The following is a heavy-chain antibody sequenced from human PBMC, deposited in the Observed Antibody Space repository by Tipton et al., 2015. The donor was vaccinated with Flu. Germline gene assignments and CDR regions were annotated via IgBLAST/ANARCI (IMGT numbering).Heavy chain of an antibody. CDR1: GFTFSRYA. D-gene: IGHD5-24*01. Sequence: SLRLSCAASGFTFSRYAMSWVRQAPGKGPEWVANIAPGAREINYVDSVRGRFIISRDDTRGSLYLQMNSLRAEDTATYYCANYGVLNSGFFYNLDVWGQGTTVTVSS. J-gene: IGHJ6*02. CDR2: IAPGAREI. CDR3: ANYGVLNSGFFYNLDV. V-gene: IGHV3-7*01.